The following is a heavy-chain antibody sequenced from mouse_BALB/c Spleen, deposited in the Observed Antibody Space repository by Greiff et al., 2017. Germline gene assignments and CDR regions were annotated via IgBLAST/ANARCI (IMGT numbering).Heavy chain of an antibody. CDR3: TRVLWYAMDY. V-gene: IGHV1S81*02. CDR1: GYTFTGYY. CDR2: INPSNGGT. D-gene: IGHD1-1*02. Sequence: QVQLQQSGAELVKPGASVKLSCKASGYTFTGYYMYWVKQRPGQGLEWIGEINPSNGGTNFNEKFKSKATLTVDKSSSTAYMQLSSLTSEDSAVYYCTRVLWYAMDYWGQGTSVTVSS. J-gene: IGHJ4*01.